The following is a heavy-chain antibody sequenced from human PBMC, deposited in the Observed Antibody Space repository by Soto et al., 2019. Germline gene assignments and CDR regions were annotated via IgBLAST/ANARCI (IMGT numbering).Heavy chain of an antibody. J-gene: IGHJ4*02. CDR3: TRDWGAPVLLWRPPFDY. V-gene: IGHV3-49*03. Sequence: GGSLRLSCTASGFTFGDYAMSWFRQAPGKGLEWVGFIRSKAYGGTTEYAASVKGRFTISRDDSKSIAYLQMNSLKTEDTAVYYCTRDWGAPVLLWRPPFDYWGQGTLVTVSS. D-gene: IGHD3-10*01. CDR1: GFTFGDYA. CDR2: IRSKAYGGTT.